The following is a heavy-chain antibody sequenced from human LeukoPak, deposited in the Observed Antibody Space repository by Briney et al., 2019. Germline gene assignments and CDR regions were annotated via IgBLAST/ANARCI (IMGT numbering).Heavy chain of an antibody. D-gene: IGHD5-12*01. CDR1: GDSVSSNSAA. CDR2: TYYRSKWYS. V-gene: IGHV6-1*01. CDR3: ARASTIVTTITAFDY. Sequence: SQTHSLTCAISGDSVSSNSAAWNWIRQSPSRGLEWLGRTYYRSKWYSDYAVSVKSRITLNPDTSKNQFSLQLTSVTPEDTAVYYCARASTIVTTITAFDYWGQGTLVTISS. J-gene: IGHJ4*02.